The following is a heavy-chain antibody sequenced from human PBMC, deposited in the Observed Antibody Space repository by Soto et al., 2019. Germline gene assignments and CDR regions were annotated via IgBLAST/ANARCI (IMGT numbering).Heavy chain of an antibody. CDR2: IYYSGST. J-gene: IGHJ3*02. CDR1: GGSISSGGYY. Sequence: SETLSLTCTVSGGSISSGGYYWSWIRQHPGKGLEWIGYIYYSGSTYYNPSLKSRVTISVDTSKNQFSLKLNSVTAADTAVYYCAREEGYCSGGSCYGDAFDIWGQETMVTVSS. D-gene: IGHD2-15*01. V-gene: IGHV4-31*03. CDR3: AREEGYCSGGSCYGDAFDI.